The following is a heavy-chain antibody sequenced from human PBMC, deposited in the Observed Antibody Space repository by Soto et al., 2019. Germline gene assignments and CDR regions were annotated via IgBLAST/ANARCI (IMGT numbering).Heavy chain of an antibody. CDR2: IYYSGST. CDR1: GGSISSYY. V-gene: IGHV4-59*08. J-gene: IGHJ6*03. Sequence: SETLSLTCTVSGGSISSYYWSWIRQPPGKGLEWIGYIYYSGSTNYNPSLKSRVTISVDTSKNQFSLKLSSVTAADTAVYYCARLNSGFTSPVVVPAAMGDHYYYYYMDVWGKGTTVTVSS. CDR3: ARLNSGFTSPVVVPAAMGDHYYYYYMDV. D-gene: IGHD2-2*01.